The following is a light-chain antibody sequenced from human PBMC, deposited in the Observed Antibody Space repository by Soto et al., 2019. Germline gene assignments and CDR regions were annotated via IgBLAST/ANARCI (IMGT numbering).Light chain of an antibody. V-gene: IGKV1-9*01. CDR3: QQYDGYPKT. CDR1: QVISSY. Sequence: DIPLTQSPSFLSASVPERVTIXGRASQVISSYLAWYQQKPGKAPKLLIYAASTLQSGVPSRFSGSGSGTDFTLTISSLQPEDFATYYCQQYDGYPKTFGQGTKVDIK. J-gene: IGKJ2*01. CDR2: AAS.